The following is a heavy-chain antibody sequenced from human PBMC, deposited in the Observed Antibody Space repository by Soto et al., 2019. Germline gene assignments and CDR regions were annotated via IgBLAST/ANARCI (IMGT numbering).Heavy chain of an antibody. CDR2: ISSSSSYI. CDR1: GFTFSSYS. J-gene: IGHJ6*02. Sequence: GGSLRLSCAASGFTFSSYSMNWVRQAPGKGLEWVSSISSSSSYIYYADSVKGRFTISRDNAKNSLYLQMNSLRAEDTAVYYCARVRVADYQNFYYYGMDVWGQGTPVTAP. D-gene: IGHD4-17*01. V-gene: IGHV3-21*01. CDR3: ARVRVADYQNFYYYGMDV.